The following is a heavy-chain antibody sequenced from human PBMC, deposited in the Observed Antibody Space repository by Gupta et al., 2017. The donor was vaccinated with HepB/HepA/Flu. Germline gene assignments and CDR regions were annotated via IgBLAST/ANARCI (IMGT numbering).Heavy chain of an antibody. J-gene: IGHJ5*02. CDR1: AYTFTDYA. CDR3: ARTLRGYVIIPPAPREFDP. CDR2: INPNSGGT. D-gene: IGHD2-2*01. Sequence: VQLVLSGAEVKTPGASEKVPCKAAAYTFTDYAMHSVRQAPGQGLEWMGWINPNSGGTNYAQKFQGRVTMTRVTSISTAYLELSRLTSDDTAVYYCARTLRGYVIIPPAPREFDPWGQGTLVAVSS. V-gene: IGHV1-2*02.